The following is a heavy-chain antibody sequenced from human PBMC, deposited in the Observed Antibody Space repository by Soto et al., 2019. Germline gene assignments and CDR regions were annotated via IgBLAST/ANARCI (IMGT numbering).Heavy chain of an antibody. D-gene: IGHD3-10*01. CDR2: IIPIFGTA. J-gene: IGHJ6*02. CDR3: ARMWVLLWFGEPTTSPGMDV. Sequence: VASVKVSCKASGGTFSSYAISWVRQAPGQGLEWMGGIIPIFGTANYAQKFQGRVTITADESTSTAYMELRSLRSDDTAVYYCARMWVLLWFGEPTTSPGMDVWGQGTTVTVSS. CDR1: GGTFSSYA. V-gene: IGHV1-69*13.